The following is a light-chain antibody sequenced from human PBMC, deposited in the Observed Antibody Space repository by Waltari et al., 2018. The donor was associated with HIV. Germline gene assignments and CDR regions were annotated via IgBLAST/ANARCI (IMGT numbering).Light chain of an antibody. CDR1: ELGDKY. V-gene: IGLV3-1*01. CDR2: QDA. CDR3: QAWGSTTSGV. Sequence: SYEVTQPPSVAVSPGQTASITCSGYELGDKYTCWYQQKPGQSPLLVIYQDAKQPSGVPARFSASSSGHTATLTISGTLPMDEADYYCQAWGSTTSGVFGRGTKLTVL. J-gene: IGLJ2*01.